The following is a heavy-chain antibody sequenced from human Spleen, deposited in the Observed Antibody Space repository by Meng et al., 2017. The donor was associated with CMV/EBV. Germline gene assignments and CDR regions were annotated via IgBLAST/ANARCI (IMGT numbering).Heavy chain of an antibody. J-gene: IGHJ4*02. CDR2: ISASGGSK. Sequence: GESLKISCAASGFTFSNYAMSWVRQAPGKGLEWVSAISASGGSKYYADSVKGRFTISRDNSRNSLYLQMNSLRAEDTAVYYCARVESDSGWYQYYFDYWGQGTVVTVSS. CDR3: ARVESDSGWYQYYFDY. CDR1: GFTFSNYA. V-gene: IGHV3-23*01. D-gene: IGHD6-19*01.